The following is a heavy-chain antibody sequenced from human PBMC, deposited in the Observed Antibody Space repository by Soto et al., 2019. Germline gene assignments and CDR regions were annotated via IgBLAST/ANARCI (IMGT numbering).Heavy chain of an antibody. CDR1: GGSISSGGYY. J-gene: IGHJ5*02. Sequence: QVQLQESGPGLVKPSQTLSLTCTVSGGSISSGGYYWSWIRQHPGKGLEWIGYIDYSGSTHYNPSLNSRVTISVETSKNQLSLKLSSVTAADTSVYYCAIEGPKGMDAARNWFDPLGQGTLVTVSS. V-gene: IGHV4-31*03. CDR3: AIEGPKGMDAARNWFDP. D-gene: IGHD5-18*01. CDR2: IDYSGST.